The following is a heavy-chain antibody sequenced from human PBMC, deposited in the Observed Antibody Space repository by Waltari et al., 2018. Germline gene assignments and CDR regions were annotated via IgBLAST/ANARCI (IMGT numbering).Heavy chain of an antibody. CDR2: IIPIFGTA. Sequence: QVQLVQSGAEVKKPGSSVKVSCKASGGTFSSYAISWVRQAPGQGLEWMGGIIPIFGTANYAQKFQGRVTITADESTSTAYMELSSLRSEDTAVYYCAREGTVTTSEYYYYYGMDVWGQRTTVTVSS. V-gene: IGHV1-69*01. CDR1: GGTFSSYA. D-gene: IGHD4-17*01. CDR3: AREGTVTTSEYYYYYGMDV. J-gene: IGHJ6*02.